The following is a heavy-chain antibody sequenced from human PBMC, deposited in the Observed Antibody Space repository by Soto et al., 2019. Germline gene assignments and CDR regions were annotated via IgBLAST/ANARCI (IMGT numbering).Heavy chain of an antibody. CDR3: VKVSTFYDILTGYYSTNFFDP. D-gene: IGHD3-9*01. CDR2: ISSDGDIT. Sequence: GGSLRLSCSASGFTFSEYSMHWVRQAPGKGLQYVSTISSDGDITYYADSVKGRFTISRDNSKNTLYLQMNSLRPEDTAVYYCVKVSTFYDILTGYYSTNFFDPWGQGTLVSVSS. J-gene: IGHJ5*02. V-gene: IGHV3-64D*06. CDR1: GFTFSEYS.